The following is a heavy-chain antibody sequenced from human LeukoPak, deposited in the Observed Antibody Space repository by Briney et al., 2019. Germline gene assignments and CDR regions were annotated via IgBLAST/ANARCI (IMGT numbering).Heavy chain of an antibody. V-gene: IGHV3-64D*09. D-gene: IGHD6-13*01. Sequence: GGSLRLSCSASGFTFSTYAMDWVRQPPGKGLEWVSTISSNGGSTYYADSVKGRFTIFRDNSKNTLFLQMSSLRVEDTVVYYCVKGGSSSWDYFDYWGQGTLVTVSS. J-gene: IGHJ4*02. CDR3: VKGGSSSWDYFDY. CDR1: GFTFSTYA. CDR2: ISSNGGST.